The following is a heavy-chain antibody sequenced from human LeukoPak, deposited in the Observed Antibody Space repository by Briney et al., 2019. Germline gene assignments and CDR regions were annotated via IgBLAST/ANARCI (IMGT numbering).Heavy chain of an antibody. J-gene: IGHJ4*02. V-gene: IGHV1-18*01. Sequence: ASVKVSCKASGYTFTSYGISWVRQAPGQGLEWMGWISAYNGNTNYAQKFQGRVTMTTDTSTSTAYMELRSLRSDDTAVYYCARDPDILTGYSYGDYWGQGTLATVSS. D-gene: IGHD3-9*01. CDR2: ISAYNGNT. CDR3: ARDPDILTGYSYGDY. CDR1: GYTFTSYG.